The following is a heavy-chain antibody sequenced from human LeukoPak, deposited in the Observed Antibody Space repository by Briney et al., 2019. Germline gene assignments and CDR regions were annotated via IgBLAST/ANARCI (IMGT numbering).Heavy chain of an antibody. J-gene: IGHJ4*02. CDR3: ARADYGDYFDY. V-gene: IGHV3-33*01. Sequence: PGGSLRLSCAASGFTFSSYGMHWVRQAPGKGLEWVAVIWYDGSNKYYADSVKGRFTISRDNSKNTLYLQMNNLRAEDTAVYYCARADYGDYFDYWGQGTLVTVSS. D-gene: IGHD4-17*01. CDR2: IWYDGSNK. CDR1: GFTFSSYG.